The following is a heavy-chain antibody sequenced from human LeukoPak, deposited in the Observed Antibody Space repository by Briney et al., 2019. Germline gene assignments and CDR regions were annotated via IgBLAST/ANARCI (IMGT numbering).Heavy chain of an antibody. CDR1: GGSFSGYY. Sequence: SETLSLTCAVYGGSFSGYYWSWIRQPPGKGLEWIGEINHSGSTNYNPSLKSRVTISVDTSKNQFSLKLSSVTAADTAVYYCARGPRPLYYYDSSGWDAFDIWGQGTMVTVPS. D-gene: IGHD3-22*01. CDR3: ARGPRPLYYYDSSGWDAFDI. CDR2: INHSGST. J-gene: IGHJ3*02. V-gene: IGHV4-34*01.